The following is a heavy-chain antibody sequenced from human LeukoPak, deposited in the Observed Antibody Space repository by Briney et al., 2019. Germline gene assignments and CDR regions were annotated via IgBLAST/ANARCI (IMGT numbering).Heavy chain of an antibody. D-gene: IGHD6-13*01. CDR3: ARDPWGIASSRLFDY. CDR1: GFTFSTFA. V-gene: IGHV3-21*04. J-gene: IGHJ4*02. Sequence: GGSLRLSCEASGFTFSTFAMIWVRQPPGKGLEWVSSIFPSAGEIHYADSLRGRFTISRDNAKNSLYLQMNSLRAEDTALYYCARDPWGIASSRLFDYWGQGTLVTVSS. CDR2: IFPSAGEI.